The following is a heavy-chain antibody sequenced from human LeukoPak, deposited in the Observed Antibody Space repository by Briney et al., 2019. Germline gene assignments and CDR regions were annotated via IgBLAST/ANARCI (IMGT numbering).Heavy chain of an antibody. Sequence: GGSLRLSCAASGFTFSSYAMSWVRQAPGKGLEWVAVISYDGSNKYYADSVKGRFTISRDNSKNTLYLQMNSLRAEDTAVYYCARGEYYYDSSGYNPWGQGTLVTVSS. D-gene: IGHD3-22*01. CDR3: ARGEYYYDSSGYNP. J-gene: IGHJ5*02. CDR2: ISYDGSNK. CDR1: GFTFSSYA. V-gene: IGHV3-30*04.